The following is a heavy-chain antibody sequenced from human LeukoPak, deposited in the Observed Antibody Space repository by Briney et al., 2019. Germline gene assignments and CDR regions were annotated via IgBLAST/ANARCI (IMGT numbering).Heavy chain of an antibody. D-gene: IGHD3-3*01. CDR3: ARGSKDFWSGYYYYMDV. CDR1: GFTFSSYW. V-gene: IGHV3-74*01. Sequence: GGSLRLSCAASGFTFSSYWMHWARQAPGKGLGWVSRINSDGSSTSYADSVKGRFTISRDNAKNTLYLQMNCLRAEDTAVYYCARGSKDFWSGYYYYMDVWGKGTTVAVSS. J-gene: IGHJ6*03. CDR2: INSDGSST.